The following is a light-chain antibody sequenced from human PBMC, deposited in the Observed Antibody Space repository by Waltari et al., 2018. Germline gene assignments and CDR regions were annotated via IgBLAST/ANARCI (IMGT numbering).Light chain of an antibody. CDR3: QQYHNWPPLT. J-gene: IGKJ4*02. V-gene: IGKV3-15*01. CDR2: GAS. Sequence: ELVMTQSPATLSVSPGESATLSCRASQSVSNDLAWYQQKPGQPPRLLIYGASLRATDVPARFSGSGSGTEFTLTISGLQSEDFAVYYCQQYHNWPPLTFGGGTKVEIK. CDR1: QSVSND.